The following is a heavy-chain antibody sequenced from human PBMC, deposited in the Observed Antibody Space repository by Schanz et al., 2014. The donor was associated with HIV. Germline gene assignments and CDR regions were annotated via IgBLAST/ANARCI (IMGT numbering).Heavy chain of an antibody. J-gene: IGHJ5*02. V-gene: IGHV3-33*05. CDR1: GFTFSNYG. CDR3: ARDYHWNWFDP. Sequence: QVQLGESGGGVVQPGRSLRLSCAASGFTFSNYGMHWVRQAPGKGLEWGAVISYDGRNKCFGDSVKGRFTISRDNTKNSLYLQMNSLRAEDTAVYYCARDYHWNWFDPWGQGTLVTVSS. D-gene: IGHD1-20*01. CDR2: ISYDGRNK.